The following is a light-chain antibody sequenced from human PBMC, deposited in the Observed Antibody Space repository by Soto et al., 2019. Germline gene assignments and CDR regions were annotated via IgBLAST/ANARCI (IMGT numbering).Light chain of an antibody. Sequence: QSALTQPASVSGSPGQSITISCTGTSSDVGGYNYVSWYQQHPGKAPKLMIYDVSNRPSGVSNRCSGSKSGNTASLTLSGFRAEDEADYYCSSYTSSSTLVVFGTGTKVTVL. CDR2: DVS. CDR3: SSYTSSSTLVV. J-gene: IGLJ1*01. CDR1: SSDVGGYNY. V-gene: IGLV2-14*01.